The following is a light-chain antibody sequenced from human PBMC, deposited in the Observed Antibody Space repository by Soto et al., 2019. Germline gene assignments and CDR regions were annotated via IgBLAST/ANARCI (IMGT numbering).Light chain of an antibody. CDR1: QSVSSY. CDR2: DAS. V-gene: IGKV3-11*01. Sequence: EIVLRQSPATLSLSPGERATLSCRASQSVSSYLAWYQQKPGQAPRLLIYDASNRATGIPARFSGSGSGTDFTLTISSLEPEDFAVYYCQQRSNWPTTFGQGTKVDIK. CDR3: QQRSNWPTT. J-gene: IGKJ1*01.